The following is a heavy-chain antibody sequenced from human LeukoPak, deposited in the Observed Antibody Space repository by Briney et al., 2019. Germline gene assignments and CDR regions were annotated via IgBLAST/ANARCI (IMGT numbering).Heavy chain of an antibody. CDR2: ISGSGGST. J-gene: IGHJ4*02. D-gene: IGHD5-12*01. Sequence: GGSLRLSCAASGFTFSSYAMSWVRQAPGKGLEWVSAISGSGGSTYYADSVKGRFTISRDNSKSTLYLQMNSLRAEDTAVYYCAKAPDIVATGGRDYWGQGTLVTVSS. CDR1: GFTFSSYA. CDR3: AKAPDIVATGGRDY. V-gene: IGHV3-23*01.